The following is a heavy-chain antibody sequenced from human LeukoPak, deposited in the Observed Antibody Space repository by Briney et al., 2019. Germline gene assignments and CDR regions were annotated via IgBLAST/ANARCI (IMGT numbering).Heavy chain of an antibody. CDR3: ARDGRGVLLLLHVADV. Sequence: ESGGSLRLSCAASGFTFSSYWMSWVRQAPGKGLEWVANIKQDGSEKYYVDSVKGRFTISRDNAKNSLYLQMNSLRAEDTAVYYCARDGRGVLLLLHVADVWGKGTTVTVSS. CDR2: IKQDGSEK. CDR1: GFTFSSYW. V-gene: IGHV3-7*01. D-gene: IGHD1-26*01. J-gene: IGHJ6*04.